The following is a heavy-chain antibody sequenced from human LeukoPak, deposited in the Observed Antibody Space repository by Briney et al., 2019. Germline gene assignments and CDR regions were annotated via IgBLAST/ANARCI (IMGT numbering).Heavy chain of an antibody. Sequence: SGGSLRLSCAASGFTFSSYAMSWVRQAPGKGLEWVSAMSGSGDSTNYADSVKGRFTISRDNSKNTLYLQMNSLRAEDTAVYYCAKSTDYGDHGNFQHWGQGTLVTVSS. CDR2: MSGSGDST. CDR3: AKSTDYGDHGNFQH. V-gene: IGHV3-23*01. J-gene: IGHJ1*01. CDR1: GFTFSSYA. D-gene: IGHD4-17*01.